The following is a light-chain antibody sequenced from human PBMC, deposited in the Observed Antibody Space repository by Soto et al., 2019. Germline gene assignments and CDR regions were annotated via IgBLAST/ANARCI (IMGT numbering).Light chain of an antibody. J-gene: IGLJ1*01. CDR1: SSDVGTYNY. CDR3: TSYTRDTALV. CDR2: GVS. V-gene: IGLV2-14*01. Sequence: QSVVTQPASVSGSPGQSITISCTGTSSDVGTYNYVSWYQHHPGKAPKLIIYGVSNRPSGVSNRFSGSKSGSTASLTISGLQAEDEADYHCTSYTRDTALVFGTGTKVTVL.